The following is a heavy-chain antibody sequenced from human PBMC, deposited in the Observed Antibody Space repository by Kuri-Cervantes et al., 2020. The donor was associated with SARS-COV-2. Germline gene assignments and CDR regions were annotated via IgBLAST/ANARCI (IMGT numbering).Heavy chain of an antibody. CDR2: ISYNGSNE. J-gene: IGHJ6*02. CDR3: AKDPGTMARGHYYYGMDV. Sequence: GESLKISCAASGFTFSNYGMHWVRQAPGKGLEWVAVISYNGSNEYYADSVKGRFTISRDNSKNTLYLQVNGLRAEDTSVYYCAKDPGTMARGHYYYGMDVWGQGTTVTVSS. D-gene: IGHD3-10*01. V-gene: IGHV3-30*18. CDR1: GFTFSNYG.